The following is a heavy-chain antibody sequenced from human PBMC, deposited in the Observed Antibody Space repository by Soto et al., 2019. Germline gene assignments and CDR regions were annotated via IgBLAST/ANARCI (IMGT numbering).Heavy chain of an antibody. CDR3: ARVRGSYAFDY. V-gene: IGHV1-18*01. Sequence: QVQLVQSGAEVKKPGASVKVSCKASDYTFTSYGTSWVRQAPGQGLEWMGWISAYYGNTNYDQNLQGRVTMPTDTSTSSAYTELRRLRSDDTAVYYCARVRGSYAFDYCGQGTLVTVSS. J-gene: IGHJ4*02. CDR2: ISAYYGNT. CDR1: DYTFTSYG. D-gene: IGHD1-26*01.